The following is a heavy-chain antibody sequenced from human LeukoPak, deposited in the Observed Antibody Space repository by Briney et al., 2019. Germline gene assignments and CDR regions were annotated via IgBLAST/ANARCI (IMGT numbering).Heavy chain of an antibody. CDR2: ISGSGGST. CDR1: GFTFSSYA. CDR3: ARPKIHPVDRIFFGRIVVVPAASPFDI. J-gene: IGHJ3*02. D-gene: IGHD2-2*01. V-gene: IGHV3-23*01. Sequence: GGSLRLSCAASGFTFSSYAMSWVRQAPGKGLEWVSAISGSGGSTYYADSVKGRFTISRDNSKNTLYLQMNSLRAEDTAVYYCARPKIHPVDRIFFGRIVVVPAASPFDIWGQGTMVTVSS.